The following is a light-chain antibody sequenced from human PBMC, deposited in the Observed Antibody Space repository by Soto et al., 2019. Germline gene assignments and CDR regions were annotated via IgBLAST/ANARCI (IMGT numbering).Light chain of an antibody. CDR1: QSVSSN. Sequence: EIVMTQSPVTLSLSPGERATLSCRSSQSVSSNLAWYQQKPGQAPWLLTFGASTRATGIPARFSGSGSGTEFTLTISSLQSEDFAVYYCQQYNDWPLTFGGGTKVDIK. CDR3: QQYNDWPLT. V-gene: IGKV3D-15*01. J-gene: IGKJ4*01. CDR2: GAS.